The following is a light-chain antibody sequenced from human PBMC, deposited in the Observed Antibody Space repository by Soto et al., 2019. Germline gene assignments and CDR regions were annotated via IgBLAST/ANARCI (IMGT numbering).Light chain of an antibody. V-gene: IGKV3-11*01. CDR2: DAS. Sequence: EIVLTQSPATLSLSPGERATLSCRASQSVSSHLAWYQQKPGQAPRLLIYDASNRASGIPARFSGSGSGTDFTLTISSLEPEDFAVYYCQQRSTWLTFGGGTKV. CDR1: QSVSSH. J-gene: IGKJ4*01. CDR3: QQRSTWLT.